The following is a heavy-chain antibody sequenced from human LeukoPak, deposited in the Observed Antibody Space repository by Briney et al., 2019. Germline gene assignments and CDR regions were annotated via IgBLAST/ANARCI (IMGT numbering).Heavy chain of an antibody. CDR2: ISGSGGST. D-gene: IGHD3-10*01. CDR3: AKDRGSGSFSD. Sequence: GGSLRLSCAASGFTFSSYAMSWVRQAPGKGLEWVSAISGSGGSTYYADSVKGRFTIYRDNSKNTLYLQINSLRAEDTAVYYWAKDRGSGSFSDWGQGTLVTVSS. J-gene: IGHJ4*02. CDR1: GFTFSSYA. V-gene: IGHV3-23*01.